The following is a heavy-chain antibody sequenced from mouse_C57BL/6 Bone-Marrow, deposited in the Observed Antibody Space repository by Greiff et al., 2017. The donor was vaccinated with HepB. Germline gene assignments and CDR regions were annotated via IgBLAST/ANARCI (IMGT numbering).Heavy chain of an antibody. Sequence: QVQLQQPGAELVKPGASVKMSCKASGYTFTSYWITWVKQRPGQGLEWIGVIYPGSGSTNYNEKFKRKATLTVDTSSSTAYMQLSSLTSEDSAVYYCAREYYGSSRYYAMDYWGQGTSVTVSS. CDR1: GYTFTSYW. V-gene: IGHV1-55*01. J-gene: IGHJ4*01. CDR2: IYPGSGST. CDR3: AREYYGSSRYYAMDY. D-gene: IGHD1-1*01.